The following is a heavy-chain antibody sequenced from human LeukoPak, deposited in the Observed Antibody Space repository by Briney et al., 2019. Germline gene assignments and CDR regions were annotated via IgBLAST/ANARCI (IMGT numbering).Heavy chain of an antibody. CDR3: ARVPGYSGYFYGMDV. J-gene: IGHJ6*02. D-gene: IGHD5-12*01. CDR1: GLTFSSYW. CDR2: INDDGRNI. V-gene: IGHV3-74*01. Sequence: GGSLRLSCAASGLTFSSYWMHWVRQAPGKGLVWVSRINDDGRNIGYADSVKGRFTISRDNAKNTLYLQMNSLRAEDTAVYYCARVPGYSGYFYGMDVWGQGTTVTVSS.